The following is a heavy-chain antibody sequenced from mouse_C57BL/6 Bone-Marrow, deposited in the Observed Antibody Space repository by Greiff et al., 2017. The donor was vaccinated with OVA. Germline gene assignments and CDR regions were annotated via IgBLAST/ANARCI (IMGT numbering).Heavy chain of an antibody. V-gene: IGHV1-15*01. CDR1: GYTFTDYE. D-gene: IGHD2-12*01. Sequence: VQLQQPGAELVRPGASVTLSCKASGYTFTDYEMHWVKQTPVHGLEWIGAIDPETGGTAYNQKFKGKAILTADKSSSTAYMELRRLTSEDSAVYYCTRRYMGGYYAMDYWGQGTSVTVSS. CDR2: IDPETGGT. CDR3: TRRYMGGYYAMDY. J-gene: IGHJ4*01.